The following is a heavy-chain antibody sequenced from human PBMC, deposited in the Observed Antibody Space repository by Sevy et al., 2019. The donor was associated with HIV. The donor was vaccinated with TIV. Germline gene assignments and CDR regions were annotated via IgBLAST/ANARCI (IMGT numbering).Heavy chain of an antibody. CDR3: ASDYS. CDR1: GFIFSNYW. Sequence: GGSLRLSCVASGFIFSNYWMTWVRQAPGKGLEWVATTKQDGSEKYYVDSVKGRFTISRDNAKNSVYLQMSSLRAEDTAMYYCASDYSWGQGTLVTVSS. J-gene: IGHJ5*02. D-gene: IGHD2-21*01. V-gene: IGHV3-7*01. CDR2: TKQDGSEK.